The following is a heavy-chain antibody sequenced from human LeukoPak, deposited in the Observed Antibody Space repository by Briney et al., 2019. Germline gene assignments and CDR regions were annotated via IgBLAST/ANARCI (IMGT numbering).Heavy chain of an antibody. J-gene: IGHJ4*02. D-gene: IGHD4-17*01. Sequence: GGSLRLSCAASGFTLSSYVMSWVRQAPGKGLEWVSAISVSGGGTYYADSVKGRFTISRDNSKNTLYLQMNSLRAEDTAVYYCATGKRYGDYVDYWGQGTLVTVSS. CDR1: GFTLSSYV. V-gene: IGHV3-23*01. CDR3: ATGKRYGDYVDY. CDR2: ISVSGGGT.